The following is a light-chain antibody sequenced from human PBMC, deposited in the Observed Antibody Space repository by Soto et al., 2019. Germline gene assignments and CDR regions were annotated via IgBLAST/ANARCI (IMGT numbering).Light chain of an antibody. CDR2: GAF. V-gene: IGKV3-11*01. Sequence: EFVLTQSPGTLSLSPGERATLSCRASQSLANSFIAWYQQKPGQAPRLLIYGAFNRATGIPARFSGSGSGTDYTITTSSLEPEDAAIYYCQQRNIWPPVTFGQGTRLEIK. CDR1: QSLANSF. J-gene: IGKJ5*01. CDR3: QQRNIWPPVT.